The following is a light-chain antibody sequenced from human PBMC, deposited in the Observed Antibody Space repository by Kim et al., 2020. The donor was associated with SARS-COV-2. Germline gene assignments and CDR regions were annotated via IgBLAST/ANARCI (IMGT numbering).Light chain of an antibody. CDR2: KAS. J-gene: IGKJ1*01. Sequence: DIQMTQSPSTLSASVGDRVTITCRASQSISSWLAWYQQKPGKAPKILIYKASSLESGVPSRFSGSGSGTEFTLTISSLHPDDFATYYCQQYNSYPWTFGQGTKVDIK. V-gene: IGKV1-5*03. CDR3: QQYNSYPWT. CDR1: QSISSW.